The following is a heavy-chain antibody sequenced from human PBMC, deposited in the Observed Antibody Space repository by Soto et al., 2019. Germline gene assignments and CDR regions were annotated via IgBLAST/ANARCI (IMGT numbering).Heavy chain of an antibody. V-gene: IGHV3-53*03. J-gene: IGHJ6*02. CDR3: FRENYFSYHGMDV. CDR1: GFTVSSNY. Sequence: GGSLRLSCAASGFTVSSNYMSWVRQAPGKGLQWVSVIYSSGSTYYADSVKGRFTISRDNSKNTLYLQMNSLRVEDTAVYYCFRENYFSYHGMDVWGQGTPVTVSS. CDR2: IYSSGST.